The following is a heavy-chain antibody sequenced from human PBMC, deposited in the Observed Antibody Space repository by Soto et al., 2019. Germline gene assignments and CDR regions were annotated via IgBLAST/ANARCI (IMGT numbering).Heavy chain of an antibody. CDR1: GFTFSSYG. V-gene: IGHV3-30-3*01. J-gene: IGHJ2*01. D-gene: IGHD3-22*01. Sequence: QVQLVESGGGVVQPGRSLRLSCAASGFTFSSYGMHWVRQAPGKGLEWVAVISYDGSNKYYADSVKGRFTISRDNSKNTLYLQMNSLRAEDTAVYYCARSSGYYYSRSGFDYWGRGTLVTVSA. CDR3: ARSSGYYYSRSGFDY. CDR2: ISYDGSNK.